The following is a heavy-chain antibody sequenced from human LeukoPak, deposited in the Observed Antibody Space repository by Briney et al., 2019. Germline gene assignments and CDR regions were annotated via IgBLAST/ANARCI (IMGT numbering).Heavy chain of an antibody. CDR1: GYTFTSSD. Sequence: ASVKVSCKASGYTFTSSDVVWVRQATRQGLEWMGWMNPNSGKTDYAQKFQGRVTMTRNSSISTAYMELSSLRSEDTAVYYCARPSGWYDGFDIWGQGTMVTVSS. J-gene: IGHJ3*02. CDR3: ARPSGWYDGFDI. V-gene: IGHV1-8*01. D-gene: IGHD6-19*01. CDR2: MNPNSGKT.